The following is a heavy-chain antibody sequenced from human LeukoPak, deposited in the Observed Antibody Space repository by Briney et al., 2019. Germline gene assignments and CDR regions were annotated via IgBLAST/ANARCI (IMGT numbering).Heavy chain of an antibody. CDR1: GYTFTSYG. Sequence: ASVKVSCKASGYTFTSYGISWVRQAPGQGLEWMGWISAYNGNTNYAQNLQGRVTMTTDTSTSTAYMELRSLRSDDTAVDYCARVQLDYYGSGSYNGAFDIWGQGTMVTVSS. CDR2: ISAYNGNT. D-gene: IGHD3-10*01. J-gene: IGHJ3*02. V-gene: IGHV1-18*01. CDR3: ARVQLDYYGSGSYNGAFDI.